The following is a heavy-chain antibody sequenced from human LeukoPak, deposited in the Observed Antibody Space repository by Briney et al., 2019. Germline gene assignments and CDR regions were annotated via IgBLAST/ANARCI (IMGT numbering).Heavy chain of an antibody. J-gene: IGHJ6*04. V-gene: IGHV3-30*18. Sequence: GGSLRLSCAASGFTFSSYGMHWVRQAPGKGREWVAVISYDGSNKYYADSVKGRFTISRDNSKNTLYLQMNSLRAEDTAGYYCSKGLGYCSCGSCYSVGYYYGMDVWGKGTTVTVSS. CDR3: SKGLGYCSCGSCYSVGYYYGMDV. CDR1: GFTFSSYG. CDR2: ISYDGSNK. D-gene: IGHD2-15*01.